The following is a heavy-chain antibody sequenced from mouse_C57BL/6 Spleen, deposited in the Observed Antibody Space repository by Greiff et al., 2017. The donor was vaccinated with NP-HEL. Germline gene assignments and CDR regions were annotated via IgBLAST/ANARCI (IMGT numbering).Heavy chain of an antibody. J-gene: IGHJ2*01. V-gene: IGHV1-22*01. CDR1: GYTFTDYN. CDR2: INPNNGGT. Sequence: EVMLVESGPELVKPGASVKMSCKASGYTFTDYNMHWVKQSHGKSLEWIGYINPNNGGTSYNQKFKGKATLTVNKSSSTAYMELRSLTSEDSAVYYCARTYGSPWDYWGQGTTLTVSS. CDR3: ARTYGSPWDY. D-gene: IGHD1-1*01.